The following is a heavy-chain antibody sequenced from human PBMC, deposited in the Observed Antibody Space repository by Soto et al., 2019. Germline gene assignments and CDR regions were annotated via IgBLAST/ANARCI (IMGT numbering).Heavy chain of an antibody. CDR1: GFTFSGDA. D-gene: IGHD3-10*02. V-gene: IGHV3-21*01. CDR2: ISTTSTYI. Sequence: EVQLVESGGGLVKRGGSLRLSCAASGFTFSGDAMNWVRQAPGKGLEWVSSISTTSTYIYYADSVKGRFTISRDNANNSLHLQMNSLRAKDTAVYYCVRDYVMDVWGQGTTVTVSS. CDR3: VRDYVMDV. J-gene: IGHJ6*02.